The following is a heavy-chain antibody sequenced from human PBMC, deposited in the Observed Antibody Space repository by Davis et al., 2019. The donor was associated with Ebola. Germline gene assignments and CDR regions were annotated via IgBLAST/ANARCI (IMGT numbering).Heavy chain of an antibody. CDR1: GYSFTSYW. Sequence: GESLKIPCKGSGYSFTSYWLGWVRQMPGKGLEWMGIIYPGDSATRYSPSFQGQVTISADKSISTAYLQWSSLKASDTAMYYCARGGGYSYGTRYYYYGMDVWGQGTTVTVSS. CDR3: ARGGGYSYGTRYYYYGMDV. CDR2: IYPGDSAT. D-gene: IGHD5-18*01. J-gene: IGHJ6*02. V-gene: IGHV5-51*01.